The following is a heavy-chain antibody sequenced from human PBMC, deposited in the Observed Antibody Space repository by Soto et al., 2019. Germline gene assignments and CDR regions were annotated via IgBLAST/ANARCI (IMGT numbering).Heavy chain of an antibody. CDR1: GDTFSFYT. V-gene: IGHV1-69*02. CDR2: VNPIVSMS. D-gene: IGHD3-10*01. Sequence: QVQLVQSGAEVRKPGSSVKVSCKASGDTFSFYTINWVRQAPGLGLEWMGRVNPIVSMSNYAQKFQGRVTXTXEXPTNTAYMQLSSLRSEDTAIYYCAASYGSGYRAFDYWGQGALVTVSS. J-gene: IGHJ4*02. CDR3: AASYGSGYRAFDY.